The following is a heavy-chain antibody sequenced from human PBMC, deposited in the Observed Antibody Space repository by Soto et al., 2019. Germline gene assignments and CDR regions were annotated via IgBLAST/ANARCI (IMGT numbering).Heavy chain of an antibody. CDR1: LFALRSSGVE. J-gene: IGHJ4*02. CDR2: IYWDDDK. Sequence: TQTLRLTGTISLFALRSSGVEVGWIRQTPKKNQEWPALIYWDDDKRYSPSLKSRLTITKDTSKTQVVLTMTYMDPVDTATYYCAHRRSDEEYCSSTSCYQFDYWGQGTLDTVSS. CDR3: AHRRSDEEYCSSTSCYQFDY. D-gene: IGHD2-2*01. V-gene: IGHV2-5*02.